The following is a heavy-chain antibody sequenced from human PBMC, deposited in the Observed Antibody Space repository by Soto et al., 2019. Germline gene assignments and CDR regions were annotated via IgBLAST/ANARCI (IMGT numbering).Heavy chain of an antibody. Sequence: ASVKVSCKASECTFTNYEINWVRQATGQGLEWMGWMNPNSGKTGYAQKFQGRVTMTRNTSISTAYMELSSLRSEDTAVYYCTRGRFEARIWGQGALVTVSS. CDR3: TRGRFEARI. CDR1: ECTFTNYE. V-gene: IGHV1-8*01. J-gene: IGHJ4*02. CDR2: MNPNSGKT. D-gene: IGHD3-9*01.